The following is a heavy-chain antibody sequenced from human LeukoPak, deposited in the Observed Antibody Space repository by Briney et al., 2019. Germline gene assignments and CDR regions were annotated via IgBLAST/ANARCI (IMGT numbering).Heavy chain of an antibody. D-gene: IGHD3-3*01. CDR3: ATDRGWRTSGYYLYYFEY. V-gene: IGHV3-7*01. Sequence: GGSLRLSCAASGFIFTNYFMSWVRQAPGKGLEWVASIKHDGSEKYYVDSVRGRFTISRDNTMNSLYVQMSSLRAEDTAVYYCATDRGWRTSGYYLYYFEYWGQGTLVTYSS. J-gene: IGHJ4*02. CDR1: GFIFTNYF. CDR2: IKHDGSEK.